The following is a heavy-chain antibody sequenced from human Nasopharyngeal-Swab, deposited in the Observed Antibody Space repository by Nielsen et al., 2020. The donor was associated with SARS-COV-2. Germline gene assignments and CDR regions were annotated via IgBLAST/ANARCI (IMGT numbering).Heavy chain of an antibody. CDR3: ASPGTGGSPY. CDR2: ISSTSSTI. CDR1: GFTFSSYS. Sequence: ESLKISCAASGFTFSSYSVNWVRQAPGKGLEWVSHISSTSSTIYYADSVKGRFTISRDNVKNSLYLQMNGLRDEDTAVYYCASPGTGGSPYWGQGTLVTVSS. D-gene: IGHD2-8*02. J-gene: IGHJ4*02. V-gene: IGHV3-48*02.